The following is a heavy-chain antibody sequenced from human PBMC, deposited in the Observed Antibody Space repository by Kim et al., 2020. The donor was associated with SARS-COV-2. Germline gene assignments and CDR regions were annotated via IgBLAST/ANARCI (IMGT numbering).Heavy chain of an antibody. Sequence: LKSRVTISADTSKNQFSLKLSSVTAEDTAVYYCARIHYDILTGYYWFFDYWGQGTLVTVSS. V-gene: IGHV4-59*01. CDR3: ARIHYDILTGYYWFFDY. D-gene: IGHD3-9*01. J-gene: IGHJ4*02.